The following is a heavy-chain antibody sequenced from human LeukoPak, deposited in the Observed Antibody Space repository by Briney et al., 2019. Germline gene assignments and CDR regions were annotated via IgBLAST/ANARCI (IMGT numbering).Heavy chain of an antibody. V-gene: IGHV1-46*01. CDR2: INPSGGST. D-gene: IGHD3-3*01. CDR1: GYTFTSYG. Sequence: ASVKVSCKASGYTFTSYGISWVRQAPGQGLEWMGIINPSGGSTSYAQKFQGRVTMTRDTSTSTVYMELSSLRSEDTAVYYCARDDRYDFWSGSDNWFDPWGQGTLVTVSS. J-gene: IGHJ5*02. CDR3: ARDDRYDFWSGSDNWFDP.